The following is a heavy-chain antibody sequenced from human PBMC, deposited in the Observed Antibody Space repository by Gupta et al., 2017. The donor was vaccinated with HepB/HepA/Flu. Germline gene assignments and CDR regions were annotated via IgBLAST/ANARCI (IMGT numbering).Heavy chain of an antibody. CDR1: GGSISSSSYY. CDR2: IYYSRNT. D-gene: IGHD3-3*01. Sequence: QLQLQESGPGLVKPSETLSFTCTVSGGSISSSSYYWGWISPPPGKGLEWIGRIYYSRNTYYNPSLKSRVTISVDTSKNQFSLKLNSVTAADTAGYYAARLSVGIMMVGVVSRRGAHFDFWGQGTLVTVAS. J-gene: IGHJ4*02. V-gene: IGHV4-39*01. CDR3: ARLSVGIMMVGVVSRRGAHFDF.